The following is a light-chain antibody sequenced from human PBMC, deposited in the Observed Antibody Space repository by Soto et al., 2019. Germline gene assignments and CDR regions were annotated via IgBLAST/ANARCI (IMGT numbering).Light chain of an antibody. J-gene: IGKJ1*01. Sequence: EIVLTQSPATLSVSPGEGATLSCRASQSVSIDLAWYQQKPGQAPRLLIYGVSSRATGVPVSFSGSGSGTDFTITISSLQPEDFATYYCQQYNSYWTFGQGTKVDIK. CDR1: QSVSID. CDR2: GVS. V-gene: IGKV3D-15*01. CDR3: QQYNSYWT.